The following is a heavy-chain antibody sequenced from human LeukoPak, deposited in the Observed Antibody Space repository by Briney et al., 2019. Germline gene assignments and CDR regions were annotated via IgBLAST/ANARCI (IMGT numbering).Heavy chain of an antibody. Sequence: GESLKISCKGSGYTFTNYWIAWVRQMPGKGLEWMGIIYPGDSDTRYSPSFQGQVIISADKSIRTAYQQWSSLKASDTAMYYCARLNDYGSGSLLGYWGQGTLVTVSS. V-gene: IGHV5-51*01. J-gene: IGHJ4*02. D-gene: IGHD3-10*01. CDR2: IYPGDSDT. CDR3: ARLNDYGSGSLLGY. CDR1: GYTFTNYW.